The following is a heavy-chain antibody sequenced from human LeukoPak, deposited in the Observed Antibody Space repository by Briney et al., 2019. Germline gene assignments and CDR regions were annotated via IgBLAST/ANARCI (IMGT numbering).Heavy chain of an antibody. D-gene: IGHD3-22*01. CDR1: GGSISSGGYS. V-gene: IGHV4-30-2*01. Sequence: PSETLSLTCAVSGGSISSGGYSWSWIRQPPGKGLEWIGYIYHSGSTNYNPSLKSRVTISVDTSKNQFSLKLSSVTAADTAVYYCARTTRYYDSSGCFDFWGQGTLVTVSS. CDR3: ARTTRYYDSSGCFDF. CDR2: IYHSGST. J-gene: IGHJ4*02.